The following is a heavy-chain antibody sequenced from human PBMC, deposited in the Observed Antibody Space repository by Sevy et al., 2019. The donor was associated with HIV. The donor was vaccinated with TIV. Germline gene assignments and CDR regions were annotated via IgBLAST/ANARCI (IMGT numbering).Heavy chain of an antibody. CDR2: IYYSGST. CDR1: GGSISSYY. V-gene: IGHV4-59*13. J-gene: IGHJ4*02. Sequence: SESLSLTCTVSGGSISSYYWSWIRQPPGKGLEWIGYIYYSGSTNYNPSLKSRVTIPVDTSKNQFSLKLSSVTAADTGVHYCARVRKGYCRGRSCFEFDYWGQGTPVTVSS. CDR3: ARVRKGYCRGRSCFEFDY. D-gene: IGHD2-15*01.